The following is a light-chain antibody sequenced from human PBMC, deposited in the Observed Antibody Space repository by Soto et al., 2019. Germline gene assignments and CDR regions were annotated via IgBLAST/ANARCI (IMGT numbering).Light chain of an antibody. CDR1: SGRIASNY. J-gene: IGLJ2*01. CDR2: EDD. CDR3: QSYDSAAFVV. Sequence: NFMLTQPQSVSGSPGKTVTISCTRNSGRIASNYVQWYQQRPGSVPTIMIYEDDQRLSGVPDRFSGSVDSSSNSASLIISGLKSEDEADYYCQSYDSAAFVVFGGGTKLTVL. V-gene: IGLV6-57*04.